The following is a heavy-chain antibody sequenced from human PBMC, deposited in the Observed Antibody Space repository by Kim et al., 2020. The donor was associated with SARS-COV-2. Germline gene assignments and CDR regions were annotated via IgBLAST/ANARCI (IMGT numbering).Heavy chain of an antibody. Sequence: GGSLRLSCAASGFTFSDYYMSWIRQAPGKGLEWVSYISSSSSYTNYADSVKGRFTISRDNAKNSLYLQMNSLRAEDTAVYYCARDQWRIAVAAKSPFDPWGQGTLVTVSS. D-gene: IGHD6-19*01. V-gene: IGHV3-11*06. CDR3: ARDQWRIAVAAKSPFDP. CDR2: ISSSSSYT. CDR1: GFTFSDYY. J-gene: IGHJ5*02.